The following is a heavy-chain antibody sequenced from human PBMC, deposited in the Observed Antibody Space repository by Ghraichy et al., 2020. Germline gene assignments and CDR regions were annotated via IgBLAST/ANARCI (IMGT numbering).Heavy chain of an antibody. D-gene: IGHD7-27*01. CDR2: MNPNSGNT. CDR1: GYTFTSYD. V-gene: IGHV1-8*01. Sequence: ASVKVSCKASGYTFTSYDINWVRQATGQGLEWMGWMNPNSGNTGYAQKFQGRVTMTRNTSISTAYMELSSLRSEDTAVYYCARDWGREDWFDPWGQGTLVTVSS. CDR3: ARDWGREDWFDP. J-gene: IGHJ5*02.